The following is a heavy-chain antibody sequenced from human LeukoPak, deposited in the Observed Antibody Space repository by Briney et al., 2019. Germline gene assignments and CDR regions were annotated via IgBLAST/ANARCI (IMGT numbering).Heavy chain of an antibody. CDR2: ISGSGGST. J-gene: IGHJ4*02. V-gene: IGHV3-23*01. CDR3: AKTARRDGYNSAFYFDY. D-gene: IGHD5-12*01. Sequence: GGSLRLSCAASGFTFSSYAMSWVRQAPGKGLEWVSAISGSGGSTYYADSVKGRSTISRDNSKNTLYLQMNSLRAEDTAVYYCAKTARRDGYNSAFYFDYWGQGTLVTVSS. CDR1: GFTFSSYA.